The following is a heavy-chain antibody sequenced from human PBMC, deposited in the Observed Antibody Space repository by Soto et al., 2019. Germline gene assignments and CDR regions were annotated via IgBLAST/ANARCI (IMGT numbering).Heavy chain of an antibody. V-gene: IGHV2-5*02. CDR3: AHLGFVRIAAAGTEDY. D-gene: IGHD6-13*01. Sequence: QITLKESGPTLVKPTQTLTLTCTFSGFSLSTSGVGVGWIRQPPGKALEWLALIYWDDDKRYSPSLKSRLTITXXTXKXXVVLTMTNMDPVDTATYYCAHLGFVRIAAAGTEDYWGQGTLVTVSS. CDR1: GFSLSTSGVG. CDR2: IYWDDDK. J-gene: IGHJ4*02.